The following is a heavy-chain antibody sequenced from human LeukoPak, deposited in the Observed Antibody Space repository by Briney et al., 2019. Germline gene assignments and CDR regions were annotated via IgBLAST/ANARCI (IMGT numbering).Heavy chain of an antibody. CDR1: GFTFSNAW. V-gene: IGHV3-15*01. CDR3: TTESRIAAAGIIYWTLRYGMDV. D-gene: IGHD6-13*01. CDR2: IKSKTDGGTT. Sequence: LGGSLRLSCAASGFTFSNAWMSWVRQAPGKGLEWVGRIKSKTDGGTTDYAAPVKGRFTISRDDSKNTLYLQMNSLKTEDTAVYYCTTESRIAAAGIIYWTLRYGMDVWGKGTTVTVSS. J-gene: IGHJ6*04.